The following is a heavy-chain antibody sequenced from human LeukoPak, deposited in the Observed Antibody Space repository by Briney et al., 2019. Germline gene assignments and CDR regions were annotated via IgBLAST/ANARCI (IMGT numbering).Heavy chain of an antibody. J-gene: IGHJ4*02. CDR3: ARSTGSQLLWFGEFDY. CDR1: GGSVSSGSYY. Sequence: SETLSLTCTVSGGSVSSGSYYWSWIRQPPGKGLEWIGYIYYSGSTNYNPSLKNRVTISVDTSKNQFSLKLSSVTAADTAVYYCARSTGSQLLWFGEFDYWGQGTLVTVSS. D-gene: IGHD3-10*01. CDR2: IYYSGST. V-gene: IGHV4-61*01.